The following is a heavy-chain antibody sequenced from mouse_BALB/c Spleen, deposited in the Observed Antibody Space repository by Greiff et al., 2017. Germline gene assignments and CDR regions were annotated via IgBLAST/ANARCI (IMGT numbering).Heavy chain of an antibody. Sequence: DVMLVESGGGLVQPGGSRKLSCAASGFTFSSYAMSWVRQTPEKRLEWVASISSGGSTYYPDSVKGRFTISRDNARNILYLQMSSLRSEDTAMYYCAREGGVDYWGQGTTLTVSS. V-gene: IGHV5-6-5*01. CDR3: AREGGVDY. J-gene: IGHJ2*01. CDR1: GFTFSSYA. CDR2: ISSGGST.